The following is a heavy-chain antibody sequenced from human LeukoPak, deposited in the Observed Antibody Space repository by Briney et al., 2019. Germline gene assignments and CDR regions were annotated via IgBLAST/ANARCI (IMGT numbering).Heavy chain of an antibody. Sequence: GGSLRLSCAASGFTFSSYEMNWVRQAPGKGLEWVSAISGSGGSTYYADSVKGRFTVSRDNSKNTLFLQMNSLRADDTAVYYCAKDRYCSGGSCYSAVDYWGQGTLVTVSS. CDR1: GFTFSSYE. CDR3: AKDRYCSGGSCYSAVDY. D-gene: IGHD2-15*01. J-gene: IGHJ4*02. V-gene: IGHV3-23*01. CDR2: ISGSGGST.